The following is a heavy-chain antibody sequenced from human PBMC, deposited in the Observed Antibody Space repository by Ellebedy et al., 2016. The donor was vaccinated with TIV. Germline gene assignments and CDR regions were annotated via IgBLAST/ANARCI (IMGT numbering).Heavy chain of an antibody. V-gene: IGHV1-2*02. J-gene: IGHJ5*02. CDR1: GYTFTGYY. CDR2: INPNSGCT. Sequence: AASVKVSCKASGYTFTGYYMHWVRQAPGQGLEWMGWINPNSGCTNYAQKFQGRVTMTRDTSISTAYMELSRLRSDDTAVYYCARESGEQQLVDAGWFDPWGQGTLVTVSS. CDR3: ARESGEQQLVDAGWFDP. D-gene: IGHD6-13*01.